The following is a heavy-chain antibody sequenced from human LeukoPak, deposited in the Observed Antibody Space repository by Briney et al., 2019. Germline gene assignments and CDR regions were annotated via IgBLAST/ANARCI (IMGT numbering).Heavy chain of an antibody. J-gene: IGHJ4*02. D-gene: IGHD6-6*01. CDR2: SNHSGST. Sequence: SETLSLTCAVYGESFSGYYWSWIRQRPGKGLEWIGESNHSGSTNYNPSLKSRVTISVDPPRNQFSLKVSSVSAADTAVYYCARGLWPVRFDSWGQGTLVTVSS. CDR3: ARGLWPVRFDS. V-gene: IGHV4-34*01. CDR1: GESFSGYY.